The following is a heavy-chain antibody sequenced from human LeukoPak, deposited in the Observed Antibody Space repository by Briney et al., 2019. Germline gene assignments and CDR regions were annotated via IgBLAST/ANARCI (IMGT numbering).Heavy chain of an antibody. CDR2: IYYSGST. CDR3: ARGKNTYYYYMDV. CDR1: GGSISSSSYY. V-gene: IGHV4-39*07. J-gene: IGHJ6*03. Sequence: DPSETLSLTCTVSGGSISSSSYYWGWIRQPPGKGLEWIGYIYYSGSTYYNPSLKSRVTISVDTSKNQFSLKLSSVTAADTAVYYCARGKNTYYYYMDVWGKGTTVTVSS.